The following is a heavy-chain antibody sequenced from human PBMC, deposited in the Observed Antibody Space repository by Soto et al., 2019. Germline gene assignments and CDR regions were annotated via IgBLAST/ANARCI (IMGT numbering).Heavy chain of an antibody. V-gene: IGHV1-18*04. J-gene: IGHJ3*02. D-gene: IGHD3-22*01. Sequence: GASLKVSLKDVCYAFTSYGSSWGRQAPGQGLEWMGWISAYNGNTNYAQKLQGRVTMTTDTSTSTAYMELRSLRSDDTAVYYCARDKMVYYDSSGYSTGAFDIRGQATMVTV. CDR2: ISAYNGNT. CDR1: CYAFTSYG. CDR3: ARDKMVYYDSSGYSTGAFDI.